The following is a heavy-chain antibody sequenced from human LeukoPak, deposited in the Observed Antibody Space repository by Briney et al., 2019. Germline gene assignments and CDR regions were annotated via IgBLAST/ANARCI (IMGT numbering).Heavy chain of an antibody. CDR2: IKQDGIEK. V-gene: IGHV3-7*04. D-gene: IGHD2-15*01. J-gene: IGHJ4*02. Sequence: GGSLRLSCAASGFTCRRYWMNWVRQAPGKGLECVSSIKQDGIEKFYVDSVKCRFTISRDNAKNSMSLRMDSLRAEDTAVYYCARGPPVEVASREGLYFDYWGQGTLVTVSS. CDR3: ARGPPVEVASREGLYFDY. CDR1: GFTCRRYW.